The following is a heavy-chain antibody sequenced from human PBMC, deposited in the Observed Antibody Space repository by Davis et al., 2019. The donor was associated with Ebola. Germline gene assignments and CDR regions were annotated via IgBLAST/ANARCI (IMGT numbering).Heavy chain of an antibody. J-gene: IGHJ4*02. Sequence: GESLKISCAAPGFTFSSYAMHRVRQAPGKGLEWVAVISYDGSNKYYADSVKGRFTISRDNSKNTLYLQMNSLRAEDTAVYYCAKVVVAAALDYWGQGTLVTVSS. CDR1: GFTFSSYA. CDR2: ISYDGSNK. CDR3: AKVVVAAALDY. D-gene: IGHD2-15*01. V-gene: IGHV3-30-3*01.